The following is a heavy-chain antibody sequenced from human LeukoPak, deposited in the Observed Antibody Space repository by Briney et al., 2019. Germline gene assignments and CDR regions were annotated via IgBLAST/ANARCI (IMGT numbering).Heavy chain of an antibody. J-gene: IGHJ4*02. CDR1: GFTFSVHV. D-gene: IGHD3-16*02. Sequence: GESLRLSCSASGFTFSVHVIHWVRQAPGRGLEFVSAISSNGHDTYYADSVKARFTISRDNSQNTVYLQMSSLRTDDTAVYYCVKEAYRVSHNDYWGQGTLVTVSS. CDR2: ISSNGHDT. CDR3: VKEAYRVSHNDY. V-gene: IGHV3-64D*06.